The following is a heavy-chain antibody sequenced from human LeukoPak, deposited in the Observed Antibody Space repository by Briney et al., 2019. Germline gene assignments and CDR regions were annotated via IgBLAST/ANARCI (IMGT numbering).Heavy chain of an antibody. D-gene: IGHD3-3*01. Sequence: ASVKVSCKASGYTFTSYGISWVRQAPGQGLEWMGWISAYNGNTNYAQKLRGRVTMTTDTSTSTAYMELRSLRSDDTAVYYCARVDPYVTIFGVVQIDYWGQGTLVTVSS. V-gene: IGHV1-18*01. CDR2: ISAYNGNT. J-gene: IGHJ4*02. CDR1: GYTFTSYG. CDR3: ARVDPYVTIFGVVQIDY.